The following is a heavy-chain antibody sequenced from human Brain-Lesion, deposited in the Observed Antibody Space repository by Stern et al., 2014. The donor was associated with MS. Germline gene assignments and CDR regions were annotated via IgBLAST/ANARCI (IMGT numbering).Heavy chain of an antibody. CDR1: GGSISSGDNY. Sequence: QVQLVQSGPGLVKPSQTLSLTCTVSGGSISSGDNYWSWIRQPPGKGPEWIGYIHYSGGTYFNPSLKSRATISADTSKNQFSLKLNSMTDADTAVYYCARVPDYGDAFFDYWGQGILVTVSS. D-gene: IGHD4-17*01. CDR2: IHYSGGT. J-gene: IGHJ4*02. CDR3: ARVPDYGDAFFDY. V-gene: IGHV4-30-4*01.